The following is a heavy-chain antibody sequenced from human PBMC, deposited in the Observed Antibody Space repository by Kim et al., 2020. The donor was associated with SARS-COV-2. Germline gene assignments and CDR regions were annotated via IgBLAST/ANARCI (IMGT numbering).Heavy chain of an antibody. J-gene: IGHJ4*02. CDR3: AREPGYSYGPTLDY. D-gene: IGHD5-18*01. Sequence: ADSVKGRFTNPRDNAKNTLYLQMNSRRAEDTAVYDCAREPGYSYGPTLDYWGQGTLVTVSS. V-gene: IGHV3-74*01.